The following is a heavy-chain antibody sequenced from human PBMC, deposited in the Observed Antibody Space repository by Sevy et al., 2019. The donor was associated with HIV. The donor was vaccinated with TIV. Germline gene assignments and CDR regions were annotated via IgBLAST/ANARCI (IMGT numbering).Heavy chain of an antibody. J-gene: IGHJ4*02. CDR1: GYTFSRSV. Sequence: ASVKVSCMASGYTFSRSVITWVRQAPGQGLEWMGWISTSNGKTNYAQKFQDRVTMTTDTSTKTAYMELRSLRSDDTAIYFCARGRGIAVAGGGYYSDYWGQGSLVTVSS. V-gene: IGHV1-18*04. D-gene: IGHD6-19*01. CDR2: ISTSNGKT. CDR3: ARGRGIAVAGGGYYSDY.